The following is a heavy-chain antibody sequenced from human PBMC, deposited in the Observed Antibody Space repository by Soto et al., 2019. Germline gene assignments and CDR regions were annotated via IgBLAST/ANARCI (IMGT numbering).Heavy chain of an antibody. V-gene: IGHV3-66*01. J-gene: IGHJ5*01. CDR1: GFTVSSNH. CDR2: IYSGGGTT. Sequence: GGSLRLSCAASGFTVSSNHMSWVRQAPGKGLEWVSVIYSGGGTTYYADSVKGRFTISRDNSKNTLYLQMNSLRVEDTAVYYCTRDPGPLHDYGRDSWGQGTLVTVSS. D-gene: IGHD4-17*01. CDR3: TRDPGPLHDYGRDS.